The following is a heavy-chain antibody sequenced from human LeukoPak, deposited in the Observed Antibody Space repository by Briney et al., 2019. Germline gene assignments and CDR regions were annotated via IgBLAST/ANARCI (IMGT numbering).Heavy chain of an antibody. D-gene: IGHD2-8*01. J-gene: IGHJ4*02. Sequence: GGSLRLSCAASGFTFSSYAMSWVRQAPGKGLEWVSAISGSGPVTYYADSVKGRFTISRDNSKNTLYLQMNSLRAEDTAVYSCVRGGMVSAVNPYFFDYWGQGTLVTVSS. CDR1: GFTFSSYA. V-gene: IGHV3-23*01. CDR3: VRGGMVSAVNPYFFDY. CDR2: ISGSGPVT.